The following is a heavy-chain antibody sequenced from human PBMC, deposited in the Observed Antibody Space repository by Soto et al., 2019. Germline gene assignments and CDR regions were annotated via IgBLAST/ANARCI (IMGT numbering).Heavy chain of an antibody. CDR1: GYTFTSYD. J-gene: IGHJ4*02. CDR3: ARRAETNGWNGFGADKYYFDF. CDR2: MNPNTGNS. V-gene: IGHV1-8*01. Sequence: QVQLVQSGAEVRKPGASVKVSCEASGYTFTSYDIYWVRQATGQGLEWMGWMNPNTGNSGYAQKFQGRVNRTSDTSKSTAHMEVSSLRSEDTAVYYCARRAETNGWNGFGADKYYFDFWGQGTLVTVSS. D-gene: IGHD1-1*01.